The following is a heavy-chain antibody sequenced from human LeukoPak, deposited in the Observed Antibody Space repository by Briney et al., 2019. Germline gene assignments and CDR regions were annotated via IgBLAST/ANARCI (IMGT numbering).Heavy chain of an antibody. J-gene: IGHJ4*02. CDR1: GFTFSSYA. D-gene: IGHD4-23*01. V-gene: IGHV3-33*08. CDR3: ATGNEYYLDH. CDR2: IWYDGSNK. Sequence: GGSLRLSCAASGFTFSSYAMSWVRQAPGKGLEWVSIIWYDGSNKYHADSVRGRFTISRDNSKNTLYLQMNSLRVEDTAVYYCATGNEYYLDHWGQGTLVTVSS.